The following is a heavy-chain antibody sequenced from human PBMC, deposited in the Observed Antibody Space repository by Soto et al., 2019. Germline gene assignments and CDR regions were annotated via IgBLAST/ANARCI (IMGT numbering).Heavy chain of an antibody. CDR1: GFTFSSYG. D-gene: IGHD3-22*01. CDR2: IRYDGSNK. Sequence: QVQLVESGGGVVQPGRSLRLSCAASGFTFSSYGMHWVRQAPGKGLEWVAVIRYDGSNKYYADSVKGRFTISRDNSKNTLYLQMNSLRAEDTAVYYCARGVGSSGYFPLFDYWGQGTLVTVSS. J-gene: IGHJ4*02. V-gene: IGHV3-33*01. CDR3: ARGVGSSGYFPLFDY.